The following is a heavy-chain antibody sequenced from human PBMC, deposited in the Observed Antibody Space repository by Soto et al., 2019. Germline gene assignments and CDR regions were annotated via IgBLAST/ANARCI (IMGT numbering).Heavy chain of an antibody. CDR1: GFSCSSYD. D-gene: IGHD2-8*02. J-gene: IGHJ3*02. CDR3: AKATATGGGAFDI. CDR2: ILVGGST. V-gene: IGHV3-23*01. Sequence: PXGSLKLSCAASGFSCSSYDMSWVRQAPGKGLEWVSTILVGGSTHYEDSVKGRFTISRDGSKNTVYLQMNSLTAGDTAVYYCAKATATGGGAFDICGQGTMVTVSS.